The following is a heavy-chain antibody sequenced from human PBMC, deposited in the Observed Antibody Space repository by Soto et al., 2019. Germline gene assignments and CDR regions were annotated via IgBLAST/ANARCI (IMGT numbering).Heavy chain of an antibody. CDR2: INRSGST. Sequence: SETLSLTCAVYGGSFSGYYWSWIRQPPGKGLEWIGEINRSGSTNYNPSLKSRVTISVDTSKNQFSLKLSSVTAADTAVYYCALIAANTLWGYYYYGLDVWGQGTMVTVSS. CDR1: GGSFSGYY. J-gene: IGHJ6*02. D-gene: IGHD6-25*01. V-gene: IGHV4-34*01. CDR3: ALIAANTLWGYYYYGLDV.